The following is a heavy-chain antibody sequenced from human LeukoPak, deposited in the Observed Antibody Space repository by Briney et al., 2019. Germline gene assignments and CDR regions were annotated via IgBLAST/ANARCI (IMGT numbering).Heavy chain of an antibody. CDR3: ARDPSYDSSGYSWFDP. D-gene: IGHD3-22*01. V-gene: IGHV3-30-3*01. CDR1: GFTFSSYA. Sequence: GGSLRLSCAASGFTFSSYAMHWVRQAPGKGLEWAAVISYDGSNKYYADSVKGRFTISRDNSKNTLYLQMNSLRAEDTAVYYCARDPSYDSSGYSWFDPWGQGTLVTVSS. J-gene: IGHJ5*02. CDR2: ISYDGSNK.